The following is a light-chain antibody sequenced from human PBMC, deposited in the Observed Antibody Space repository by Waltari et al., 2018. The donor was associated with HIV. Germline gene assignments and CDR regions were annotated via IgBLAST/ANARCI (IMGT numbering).Light chain of an antibody. CDR2: GRN. CDR1: SPRSYF. V-gene: IGLV3-19*01. Sequence: SSELTQDPSVSVALGQPVRITCQGDSPRSYFSSCYQQKPGQAPAVVFFGRNNRPSGIPDRFSGSSSGNTASLTITGAQAEDEADYYCHSRDSSGYHVVFGGGTKVTVL. J-gene: IGLJ2*01. CDR3: HSRDSSGYHVV.